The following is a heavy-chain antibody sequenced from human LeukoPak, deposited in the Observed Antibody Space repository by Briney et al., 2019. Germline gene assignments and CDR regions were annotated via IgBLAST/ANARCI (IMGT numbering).Heavy chain of an antibody. V-gene: IGHV1-2*02. CDR1: GYTFTIHH. CDR3: ARDYSTSSWDN. D-gene: IGHD6-13*01. Sequence: ASVKVSFKASGYTFTIHHIQWVRQAPGQGLEWMGWINTNSGGTTYSQKFQGRITMTRDPSITTAYMELSSLRSDDTAVYYCARDYSTSSWDNWGQGTLVTVSS. CDR2: INTNSGGT. J-gene: IGHJ4*02.